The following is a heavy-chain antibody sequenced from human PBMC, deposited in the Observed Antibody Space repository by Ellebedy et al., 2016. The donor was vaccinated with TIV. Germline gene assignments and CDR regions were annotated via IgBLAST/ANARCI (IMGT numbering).Heavy chain of an antibody. D-gene: IGHD4-11*01. CDR1: GFTFSSHA. CDR3: AKDLTTFSDVSGWLDP. J-gene: IGHJ5*02. V-gene: IGHV3-23*01. CDR2: ISSGGIT. Sequence: PGGSLRLSCAASGFTFSSHAMSWVRQAPGKGLEWVSGISSGGITYYADSVRGRFTISRDNSKNTLYLQMNRLRAEDTAIYYCAKDLTTFSDVSGWLDPWGQGTLVTVSS.